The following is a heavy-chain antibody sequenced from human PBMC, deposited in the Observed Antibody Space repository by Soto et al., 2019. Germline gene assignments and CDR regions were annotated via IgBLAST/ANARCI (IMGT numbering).Heavy chain of an antibody. CDR3: TGGGVSSGPGY. CDR1: GFTFSSSS. CDR2: IDTRSSTM. V-gene: IGHV3-48*01. J-gene: IGHJ4*02. Sequence: EVQLVESGGGLVQPGGSLRLSCAASGFTFSSSSMNWVRQAPGKGLEWGSFIDTRSSTMYYADSVRGRFTISRENAQNSLYLPLNSLRAADTAIYYCTGGGVSSGPGYWGQGTLVTVSS. D-gene: IGHD3-22*01.